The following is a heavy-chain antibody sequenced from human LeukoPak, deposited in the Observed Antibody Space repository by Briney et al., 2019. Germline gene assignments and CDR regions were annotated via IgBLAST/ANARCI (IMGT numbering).Heavy chain of an antibody. Sequence: PSETLSLTSSDSGGSISGYYWCWIPQPPGKGLEWIGYVSYSGSTNYNPSLKSRVIISVDTSKNQFSLRLSSVTAADPAVYYCARDALAQFDYWGQGALVSVS. CDR1: GGSISGYY. V-gene: IGHV4-59*01. CDR2: VSYSGST. CDR3: ARDALAQFDY. D-gene: IGHD3-16*01. J-gene: IGHJ4*02.